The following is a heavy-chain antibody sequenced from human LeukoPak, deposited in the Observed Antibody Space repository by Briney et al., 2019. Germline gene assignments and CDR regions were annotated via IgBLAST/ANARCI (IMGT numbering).Heavy chain of an antibody. CDR1: GYTFTSYY. CDR3: ARAQGCSSTSCYTGLRGMDV. Sequence: ASVKVSCKASGYTFTSYYMHWVRQAPGQGLEWMGIINPSGGSTSYAQKFQGRVTMTRDTSTSTVYMELSSLRSEDTAVYYCARAQGCSSTSCYTGLRGMDVWGQGTTVTVSS. CDR2: INPSGGST. V-gene: IGHV1-46*01. J-gene: IGHJ6*02. D-gene: IGHD2-2*02.